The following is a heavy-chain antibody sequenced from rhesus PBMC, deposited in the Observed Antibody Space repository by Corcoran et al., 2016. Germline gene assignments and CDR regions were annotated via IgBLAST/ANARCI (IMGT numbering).Heavy chain of an antibody. V-gene: IGHV4-160*01. D-gene: IGHD6-13*01. J-gene: IGHJ6*01. CDR1: GGSISSNY. Sequence: QVQLQESGPGLVKPSETLSLTCAVSGGSISSNYWSWIRQSPGKGLEWIGYIYGGRVRTRHNPSLKSRVTISPDPSKNQFSLKLSSVSAADTAVYYCARYKLAAGTYGGLDSWGQGVVVTVSS. CDR3: ARYKLAAGTYGGLDS. CDR2: IYGGRVRT.